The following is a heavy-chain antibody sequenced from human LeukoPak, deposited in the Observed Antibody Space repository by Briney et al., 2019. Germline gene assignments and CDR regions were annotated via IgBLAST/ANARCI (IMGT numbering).Heavy chain of an antibody. J-gene: IGHJ4*02. CDR2: ISYSGST. D-gene: IGHD3-10*01. Sequence: SETLSLTCTVSGDSISSYYWNWVRQAPGKGLEWIGYISYSGSTNYNPSLKSRVIISVDTSKNQFSLKLSSVTAADTAVYYCARGGLLWFGVFDYWGQGTLVTVSS. V-gene: IGHV4-59*08. CDR1: GDSISSYY. CDR3: ARGGLLWFGVFDY.